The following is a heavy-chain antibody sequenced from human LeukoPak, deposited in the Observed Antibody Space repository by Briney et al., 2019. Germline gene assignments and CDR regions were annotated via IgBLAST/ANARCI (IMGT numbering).Heavy chain of an antibody. CDR3: ARGDPFMSTVTPPGY. Sequence: GGSLRLSCAASGFTFSSYSMNWVRQAPGKWLEWVSSISSSSSYIYYADSVKGRFTISRDNAKNSLYLQMNSLRAEDSVVYYYARGDPFMSTVTPPGYWGQGTLVTVSS. D-gene: IGHD4-11*01. CDR1: GFTFSSYS. CDR2: ISSSSSYI. V-gene: IGHV3-21*01. J-gene: IGHJ4*02.